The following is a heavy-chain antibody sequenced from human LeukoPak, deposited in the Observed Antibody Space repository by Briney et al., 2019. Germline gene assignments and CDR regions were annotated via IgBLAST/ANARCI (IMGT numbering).Heavy chain of an antibody. CDR3: ARRTAVAGWFFDP. V-gene: IGHV4-59*08. J-gene: IGHJ5*02. Sequence: PSETLSLTCAVSGGSISSYYWSWIRQPPGKGLEWIGYMYDRGSTNYNPSLKSRVTISADTSRNQFSLKLSSVTAADTAVYYCARRTAVAGWFFDPWGQGTLVTVSS. D-gene: IGHD6-19*01. CDR1: GGSISSYY. CDR2: MYDRGST.